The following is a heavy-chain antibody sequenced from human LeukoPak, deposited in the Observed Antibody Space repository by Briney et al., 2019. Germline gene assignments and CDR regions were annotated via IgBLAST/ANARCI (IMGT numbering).Heavy chain of an antibody. V-gene: IGHV1-69*04. CDR1: GGTFSSYA. D-gene: IGHD3-22*01. J-gene: IGHJ5*02. CDR2: IIPILGIA. CDR3: ARDRYASILIPGEGFDP. Sequence: SVKVTCKASGGTFSSYAISWVRQAPGQGLEWMGRIIPILGIANYAQKFQGRVTITADKSTSTAYMELSSLRSEDTAVYYCARDRYASILIPGEGFDPWGQGTLVTVSS.